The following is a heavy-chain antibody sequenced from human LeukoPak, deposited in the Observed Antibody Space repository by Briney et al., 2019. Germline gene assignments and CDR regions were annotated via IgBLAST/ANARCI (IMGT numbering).Heavy chain of an antibody. CDR1: GGTFSSYA. D-gene: IGHD5-24*01. CDR3: XXXXXVRDEAWRFNP. J-gene: IGHJ5*02. CDR2: IIPIFGTA. Sequence: SVKVSCKASGGTFSSYAISWVRQAPGQGLEWMGGIIPIFGTANYAQKLQGRVTITADESTSTAYMELSSLRSEDTAVYYCXXXXXVRDEAWRFNPWGQGTLVTVSS. V-gene: IGHV1-69*13.